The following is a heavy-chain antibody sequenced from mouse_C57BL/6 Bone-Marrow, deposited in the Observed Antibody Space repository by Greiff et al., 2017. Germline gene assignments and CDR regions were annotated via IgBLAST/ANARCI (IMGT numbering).Heavy chain of an antibody. J-gene: IGHJ3*01. CDR3: TRIAY. Sequence: VQLQQSGAELVRPGASVKLSCTASGFNIKDYYMHWVKQRPEQGLEWIGWIDPENGDTEYDSKFKGKATITVDTSSNTAYLQLSSLTSEDTAVYYCTRIAYWGRGTLVTVSA. CDR2: IDPENGDT. CDR1: GFNIKDYY. V-gene: IGHV14-4*01.